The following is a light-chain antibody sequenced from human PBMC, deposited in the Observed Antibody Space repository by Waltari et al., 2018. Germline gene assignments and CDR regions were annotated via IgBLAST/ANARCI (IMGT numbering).Light chain of an antibody. Sequence: QSLLTQPPSASGTPGQRVTISCPGIWSHTVSTAVSWSQPLPGPPPNLLIHSNNRRPSGVPDRFSCSKSGTSASLVISGLQSADEADYYCSAWDDSLNGQVVFGGGTKVTVL. CDR1: WSHTVSTA. CDR2: SNN. J-gene: IGLJ2*01. V-gene: IGLV1-44*01. CDR3: SAWDDSLNGQVV.